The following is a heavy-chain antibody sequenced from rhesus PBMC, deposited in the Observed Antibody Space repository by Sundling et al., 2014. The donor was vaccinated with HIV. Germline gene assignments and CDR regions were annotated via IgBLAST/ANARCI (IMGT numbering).Heavy chain of an antibody. Sequence: QLQLQESGPGLVKPSETLSVTCAVSGGSISSSYWSWIRQAPGKGLEWIGNIYGNSADTYYNPSLKSRVTISTDTSTNRFSLQLTSLTAADTAVYYCARKTPGLGGLDYWGQGVLVTVSS. V-gene: IGHV4-81*01. CDR1: GGSISSSY. J-gene: IGHJ4*01. CDR3: ARKTPGLGGLDY. CDR2: IYGNSADT.